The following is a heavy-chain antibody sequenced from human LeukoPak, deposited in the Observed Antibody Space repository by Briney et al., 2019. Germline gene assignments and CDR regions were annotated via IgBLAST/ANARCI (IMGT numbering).Heavy chain of an antibody. CDR1: RFTFTNVR. Sequence: PGGSLRLSCAASRFTFTNVRMSWVRQAPGKGLEWVGRIKSKTDGGTADYAAPVKGRFTISRDDSQNTLYLQMNSLTTEDTAVYYCATGILETRDYWGQGTLVTVSS. CDR2: IKSKTDGGTA. CDR3: ATGILETRDY. V-gene: IGHV3-15*01. J-gene: IGHJ4*02.